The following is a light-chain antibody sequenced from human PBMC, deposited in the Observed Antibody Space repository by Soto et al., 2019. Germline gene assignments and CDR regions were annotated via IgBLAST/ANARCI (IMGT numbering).Light chain of an antibody. CDR2: AAS. Sequence: DIQMTQSPSSLSASVGDRVTITCRASQRISNYLNWYQHKPGKAPRLLIYAASSLQSGVPSRFSGSGYGTDFAHPISSLQPDDFATYYDQQRYRTLDHTLGQGTKVEIK. CDR1: QRISNY. CDR3: QQRYRTLDHT. V-gene: IGKV1-39*01. J-gene: IGKJ2*01.